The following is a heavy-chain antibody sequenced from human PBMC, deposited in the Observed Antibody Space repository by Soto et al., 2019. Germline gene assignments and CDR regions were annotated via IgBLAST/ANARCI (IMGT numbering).Heavy chain of an antibody. Sequence: LVNPTETLALSCTVSGFLLSNARMGVSWIRQPPGKALEWLAHIFSNDEKAYSISLRSRLTISKDASKSQVVLTMTNIDPVDTATYYCARIRIAAAGNNFDYWGQGALVTVSS. D-gene: IGHD6-13*01. CDR3: ARIRIAAAGNNFDY. CDR1: GFLLSNARMG. V-gene: IGHV2-26*01. J-gene: IGHJ4*02. CDR2: IFSNDEK.